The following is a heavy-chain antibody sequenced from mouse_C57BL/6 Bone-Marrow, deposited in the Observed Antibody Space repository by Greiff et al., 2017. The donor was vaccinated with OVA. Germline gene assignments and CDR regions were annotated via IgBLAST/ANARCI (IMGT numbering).Heavy chain of an antibody. V-gene: IGHV1-18*01. Sequence: EVQLQQSGPELVKPGASVKIPCKASGYTFTDYNMDWVKQSHGKSLEWIGDINPNNGGTIYNQKFKGKATLTVDKSSSTAYMELRSLTSEDSAVYYCARGAYDGYLFAYWGQGTLVTVSA. D-gene: IGHD2-3*01. CDR1: GYTFTDYN. J-gene: IGHJ3*01. CDR2: INPNNGGT. CDR3: ARGAYDGYLFAY.